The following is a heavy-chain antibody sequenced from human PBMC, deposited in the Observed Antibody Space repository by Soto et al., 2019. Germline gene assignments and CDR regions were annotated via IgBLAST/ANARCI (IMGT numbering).Heavy chain of an antibody. D-gene: IGHD2-2*01. CDR2: INPNSGGT. CDR3: ARDRPPRPSPNIVVVPVTYGMDV. CDR1: GYTFTGYY. J-gene: IGHJ6*02. Sequence: ASVKVSCKASGYTFTGYYMHWVRQAPGQGLEWMGWINPNSGGTNYAQKFQGWVTMTRATSISTAYMELSRLRSDDTAVYYCARDRPPRPSPNIVVVPVTYGMDVWGQGTTVTVSS. V-gene: IGHV1-2*04.